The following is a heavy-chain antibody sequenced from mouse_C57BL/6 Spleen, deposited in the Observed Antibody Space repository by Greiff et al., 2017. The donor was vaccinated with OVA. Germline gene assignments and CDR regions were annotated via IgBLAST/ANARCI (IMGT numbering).Heavy chain of an antibody. V-gene: IGHV5-12*01. CDR3: ARRSYNGYYLDY. CDR1: GFTFSDYY. Sequence: EVMLVESGGGLVQPGGSLKLSCAASGFTFSDYYMYWVRQTPEKRLEWVAYISNGGGSTYYPDTVKGRFTISRDNAKNTLYLQMSRLKSEDTAMDYCARRSYNGYYLDYWGQGTTLTVSS. D-gene: IGHD2-3*01. CDR2: ISNGGGST. J-gene: IGHJ2*01.